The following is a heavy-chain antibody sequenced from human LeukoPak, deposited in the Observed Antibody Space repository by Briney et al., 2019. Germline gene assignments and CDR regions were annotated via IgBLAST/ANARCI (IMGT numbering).Heavy chain of an antibody. D-gene: IGHD2-21*01. J-gene: IGHJ4*02. V-gene: IGHV3-23*01. CDR2: ISGNGGNT. Sequence: GGSLRLSCAVSAFTFSNYAMAWVRQAPGKGLEWVSGISGNGGNTYHADSVKGRFTISRDNSRNTLYVQMNNLRAEDTAVYYCAAEKGDSPDYWGQGTLVTVSS. CDR3: AAEKGDSPDY. CDR1: AFTFSNYA.